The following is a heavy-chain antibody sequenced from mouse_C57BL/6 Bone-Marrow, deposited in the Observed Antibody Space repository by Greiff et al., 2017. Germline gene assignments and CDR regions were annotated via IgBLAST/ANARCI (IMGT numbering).Heavy chain of an antibody. CDR3: ARWLRLPFAY. CDR1: GYTFTGYW. Sequence: VQLQESGAELMKPGASVKLSCKATGYTFTGYWIEWVKQRPGHGLEWIGEILPGSGSTNYNEKFKGKATFTADTSSNTAYMQISSLTTEDSAIYYCARWLRLPFAYWGQGTLVTVSA. D-gene: IGHD3-2*02. V-gene: IGHV1-9*01. CDR2: ILPGSGST. J-gene: IGHJ3*01.